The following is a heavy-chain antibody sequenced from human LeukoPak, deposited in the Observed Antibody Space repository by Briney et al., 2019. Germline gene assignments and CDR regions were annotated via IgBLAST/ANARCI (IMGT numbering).Heavy chain of an antibody. J-gene: IGHJ4*02. V-gene: IGHV3-30*18. Sequence: GGSLRLSCAASGFTFSSYGMHWVRQAPGKGLEWVAVISDDGSDKYNTDSVKGRFTISRDNSKKTVSLQMNSLRPDDTAIYYCAKEGRYGEYFDYWGQGTLVTVSS. CDR1: GFTFSSYG. D-gene: IGHD4-17*01. CDR3: AKEGRYGEYFDY. CDR2: ISDDGSDK.